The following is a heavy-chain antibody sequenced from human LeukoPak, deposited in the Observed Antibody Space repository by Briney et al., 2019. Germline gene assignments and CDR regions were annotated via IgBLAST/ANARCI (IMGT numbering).Heavy chain of an antibody. CDR1: GGSISSYY. CDR3: ARYSNYGDYYYYYMDV. CDR2: IYYSGST. Sequence: KPSETLSLTCTVSGGSISSYYWSWLRQPPGKGLEWIGYIYYSGSTNYNPSLKSRVTISVDTSKNQFSLKLSSVTAADTAVYYCARYSNYGDYYYYYMDVWGKGTTVTVSS. D-gene: IGHD4-11*01. J-gene: IGHJ6*03. V-gene: IGHV4-59*01.